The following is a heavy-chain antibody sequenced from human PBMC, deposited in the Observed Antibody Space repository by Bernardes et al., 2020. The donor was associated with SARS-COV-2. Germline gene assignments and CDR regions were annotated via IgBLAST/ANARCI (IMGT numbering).Heavy chain of an antibody. D-gene: IGHD3-3*01. Sequence: GGSLRLSCAASGFTFSSYEMNWVRQAPGKGLEWVSYISSSGSTIYYADSVKGRFTISRDNAKNSLYLQMNSLRAEDTAVYYCASLKGGRLRFLEWFQPDYYGMDVWGQGTTVTVSS. CDR3: ASLKGGRLRFLEWFQPDYYGMDV. J-gene: IGHJ6*02. CDR1: GFTFSSYE. V-gene: IGHV3-48*03. CDR2: ISSSGSTI.